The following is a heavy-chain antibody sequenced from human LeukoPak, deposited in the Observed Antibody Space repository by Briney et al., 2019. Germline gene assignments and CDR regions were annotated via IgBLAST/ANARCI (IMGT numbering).Heavy chain of an antibody. J-gene: IGHJ6*03. CDR2: INYSGST. V-gene: IGHV4-38-2*01. D-gene: IGHD3-10*01. CDR3: ARLTKNDSGSFRFGKKKRGYMDV. CDR1: GYSIRSGYQ. Sequence: SETLSLTCSVSGYSIRSGYQWGWIRQAPGKGLEWIGSINYSGSTYYNPSLKSRVTISVDTSKNQFSLKLSSVTAADTAVYYCARLTKNDSGSFRFGKKKRGYMDVWGKGTTVTISS.